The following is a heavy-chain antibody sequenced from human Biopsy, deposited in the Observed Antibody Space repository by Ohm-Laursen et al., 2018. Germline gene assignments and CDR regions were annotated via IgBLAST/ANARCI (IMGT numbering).Heavy chain of an antibody. J-gene: IGHJ1*01. CDR3: ARGSNGYGGLYFPH. CDR2: ISYTGYT. D-gene: IGHD4-23*01. Sequence: SDTLSLTCTVSGGSFTGYYWSWIRQPPGKGLEWIGHISYTGYTSYKSSLKSRVTISLDTSRKHFSLRLTSLAAADTAVYYCARGSNGYGGLYFPHWGQGTLVTVSS. V-gene: IGHV4-59*07. CDR1: GGSFTGYY.